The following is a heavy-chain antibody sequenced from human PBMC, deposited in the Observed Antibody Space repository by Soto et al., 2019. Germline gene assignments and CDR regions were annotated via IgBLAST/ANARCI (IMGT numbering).Heavy chain of an antibody. CDR1: GYSFTSYW. CDR3: ARHYRGSNKVYYYYGMDV. J-gene: IGHJ6*02. Sequence: GESLKISCKCSGYSFTSYWISWVRQMPGKGLEWMGRIDPSDSYTNYSPSFQGHVTISADKSISTAYLQWSSLKASDTAMYYCARHYRGSNKVYYYYGMDVWGQGTTVTV. V-gene: IGHV5-10-1*01. D-gene: IGHD3-16*01. CDR2: IDPSDSYT.